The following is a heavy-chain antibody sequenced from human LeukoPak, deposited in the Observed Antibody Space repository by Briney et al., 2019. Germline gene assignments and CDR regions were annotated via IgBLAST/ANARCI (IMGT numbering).Heavy chain of an antibody. J-gene: IGHJ4*02. V-gene: IGHV3-7*01. CDR1: GFTFSSYW. D-gene: IGHD3-22*01. CDR2: IKQDGSEK. CDR3: ARGMYYYDSSANY. Sequence: PGGSLRLPCAASGFTFSSYWMSWVRQAPGKGLEWVANIKQDGSEKYYVDSVKGRFTISRDNAKNSLYLQMNSLRAEDTAVYYCARGMYYYDSSANYWGQGTLVTVSS.